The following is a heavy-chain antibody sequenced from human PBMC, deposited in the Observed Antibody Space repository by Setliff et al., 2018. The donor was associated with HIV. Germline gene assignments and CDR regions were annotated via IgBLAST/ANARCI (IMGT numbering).Heavy chain of an antibody. Sequence: GASVKVSCKPSGGTFSSYAISWVRQAPGQGLEWMGGIIPIFGTANYAQKFQDRITIIADDSTSTAYMGLSSLGSEDTAVYYCARGMSTTTSTTIYNYGMDVWGLGTTVTVSS. CDR2: IIPIFGTA. CDR1: GGTFSSYA. J-gene: IGHJ6*02. CDR3: ARGMSTTTSTTIYNYGMDV. V-gene: IGHV1-69*13. D-gene: IGHD1-26*01.